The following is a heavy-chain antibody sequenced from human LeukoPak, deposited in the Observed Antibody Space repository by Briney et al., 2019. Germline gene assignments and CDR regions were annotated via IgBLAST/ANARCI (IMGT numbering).Heavy chain of an antibody. J-gene: IGHJ6*03. CDR3: ARAGVVPAADYHYHYMDV. V-gene: IGHV1-2*02. CDR1: GYTFTDHY. Sequence: GASVKVSCKTAGYTFTDHYMHWVRQATGQGLEWMGWINPNSGDTDYAQKFQGRVTMTRDTSISTAYMELSRLGSDDTAVYYCARAGVVPAADYHYHYMDVWGRGATVTVSS. CDR2: INPNSGDT. D-gene: IGHD2-2*01.